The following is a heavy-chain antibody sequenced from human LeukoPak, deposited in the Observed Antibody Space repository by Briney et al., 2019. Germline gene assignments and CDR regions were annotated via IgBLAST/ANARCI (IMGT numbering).Heavy chain of an antibody. D-gene: IGHD3-10*01. CDR3: AKDSYHYGSGTYYNL. CDR1: GFTFDDYA. Sequence: GGSLRLSCAASGFTFDDYAMHWVRQAPGKGLEWASSISWNSGSIGYADSVKGRFTISRDNAKNSLYLQMNSLRPEDTALYYCAKDSYHYGSGTYYNLWGQGTLVTVSS. V-gene: IGHV3-9*01. CDR2: ISWNSGSI. J-gene: IGHJ4*02.